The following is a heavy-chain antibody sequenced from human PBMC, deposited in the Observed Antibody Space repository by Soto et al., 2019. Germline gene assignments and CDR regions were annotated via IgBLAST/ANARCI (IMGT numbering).Heavy chain of an antibody. CDR3: ARQPLHYDILTGYGGLDY. CDR1: SGSISSSNW. D-gene: IGHD3-9*01. J-gene: IGHJ4*02. V-gene: IGHV4-4*02. CDR2: IYHSGST. Sequence: SETLSLTCAVSSGSISSSNWWSWVRQPPGKGLEWIGEIYHSGSTNYNPSLKSRVTISVDKSKNQFSLKLSSVTAADTAVYYCARQPLHYDILTGYGGLDYWGQGTLVTVSS.